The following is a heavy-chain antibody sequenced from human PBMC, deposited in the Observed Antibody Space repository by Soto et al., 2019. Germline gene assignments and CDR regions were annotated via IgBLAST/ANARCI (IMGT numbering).Heavy chain of an antibody. CDR1: GYTLTELS. V-gene: IGHV1-24*01. Sequence: GASVKVSCKVSGYTLTELSMHWVRQAPGKGLEWMGGFDPEDGETIYAQKFQGRVTMTEDTSTDTAYMELSSLRSEDTAVYYCAKGLGHLGLFDYWGQGTLVTVSS. J-gene: IGHJ4*02. CDR3: AKGLGHLGLFDY. CDR2: FDPEDGET.